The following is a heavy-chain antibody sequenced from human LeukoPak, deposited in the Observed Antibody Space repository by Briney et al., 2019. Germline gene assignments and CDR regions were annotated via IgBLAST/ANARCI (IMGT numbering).Heavy chain of an antibody. V-gene: IGHV4-34*01. Sequence: SETLSLTCAVYGWSFNDYYWNWIRQPPGKGLEWIGEINARGDTNFNPSLKSRATISVDTSKSQFSLRLTSMIAADTAVYYCARGQVPAARGYNWFDPWGQGTLVTVSS. CDR1: GWSFNDYY. CDR2: INARGDT. D-gene: IGHD2-2*01. CDR3: ARGQVPAARGYNWFDP. J-gene: IGHJ5*02.